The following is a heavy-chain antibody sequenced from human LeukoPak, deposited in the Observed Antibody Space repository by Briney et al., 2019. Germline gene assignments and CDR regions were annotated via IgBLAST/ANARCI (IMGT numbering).Heavy chain of an antibody. CDR1: GGSMNSNRYY. Sequence: PSETLSLTCTVSGGSMNSNRYYWAWIRQPPGKGLEWIGSVSYTGSTHYNPSLKSRVTVAVAVDTSKKQFSLRLNSVAAADTAVYYCARGLAASCWFDPWGQGTLVTVSS. V-gene: IGHV4-39*01. CDR3: ARGLAASCWFDP. D-gene: IGHD2-15*01. J-gene: IGHJ5*02. CDR2: VSYTGST.